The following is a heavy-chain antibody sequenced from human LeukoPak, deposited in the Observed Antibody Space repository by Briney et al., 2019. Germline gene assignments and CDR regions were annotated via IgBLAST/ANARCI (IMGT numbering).Heavy chain of an antibody. CDR1: GYSISSGCY. Sequence: PSETLSLTCAVSGYSISSGCYWGWIRQPPGKGLEWIGSIYHSGSTYYNPSLKSRVTISVDTSKNQFSLKLSSVTAADTAVYYCARGGTLDAFDIWGQGTMVTVSS. J-gene: IGHJ3*02. V-gene: IGHV4-38-2*01. D-gene: IGHD1-7*01. CDR2: IYHSGST. CDR3: ARGGTLDAFDI.